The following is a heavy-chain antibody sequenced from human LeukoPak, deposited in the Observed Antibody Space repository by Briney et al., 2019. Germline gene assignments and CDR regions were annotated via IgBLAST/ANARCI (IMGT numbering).Heavy chain of an antibody. Sequence: SVKVSCKASGGTFSSYAISWVRQAPGQGLEWMGGIIPIFGTANYAQKFQGRVTITTDESTSTTYMELSSLRSEDTAVYYCARSGYCTNGVCPAEYFQHWGQGTLVTVSS. J-gene: IGHJ1*01. CDR1: GGTFSSYA. CDR2: IIPIFGTA. D-gene: IGHD2-8*01. CDR3: ARSGYCTNGVCPAEYFQH. V-gene: IGHV1-69*05.